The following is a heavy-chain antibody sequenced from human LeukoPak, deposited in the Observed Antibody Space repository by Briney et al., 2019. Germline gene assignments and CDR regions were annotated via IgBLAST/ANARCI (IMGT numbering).Heavy chain of an antibody. V-gene: IGHV3-21*01. Sequence: GGSLRLSCAASGFTSSSYAMSWVRQAPGKGLEWVSSISSSSSYIYYADSVKGRFTISRDNAKNSLYLQMNSLRAEDTAVYYCAREYYYDSSGYSYWGQGTLVTVSS. J-gene: IGHJ4*02. CDR3: AREYYYDSSGYSY. CDR1: GFTSSSYA. CDR2: ISSSSSYI. D-gene: IGHD3-22*01.